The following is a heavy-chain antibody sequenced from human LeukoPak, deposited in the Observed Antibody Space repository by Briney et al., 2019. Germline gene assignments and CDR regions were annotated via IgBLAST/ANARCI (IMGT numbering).Heavy chain of an antibody. CDR1: VGPFSGYY. J-gene: IGHJ3*02. D-gene: IGHD4-17*01. CDR3: ARVLHHYGDYVAAFDI. V-gene: IGHV4-34*01. Sequence: SEGLSLTCAVYVGPFSGYYGSWIRQPPGKGLEWIGEINHSGSTKYNPSRKSRVTISVDTSKNQSSLKLTSVTAADTAVYYCARVLHHYGDYVAAFDISGHGTIVTASS. CDR2: INHSGST.